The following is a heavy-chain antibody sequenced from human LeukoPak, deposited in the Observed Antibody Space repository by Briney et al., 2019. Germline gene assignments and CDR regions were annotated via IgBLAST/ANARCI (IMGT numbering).Heavy chain of an antibody. V-gene: IGHV3-23*01. D-gene: IGHD2-21*01. CDR1: GFTFRSHA. CDR2: IYENGGTT. J-gene: IGHJ4*02. CDR3: AKDFRIGYSAHFDY. Sequence: GSLRLSCVGSGFTFRSHAMSWVRQAPEKGLEFVSGIYENGGTTYYADSVKGRFSISRDNSKNTLYLQMDSLRGEDTAVYYCAKDFRIGYSAHFDYWGQGALVTVSS.